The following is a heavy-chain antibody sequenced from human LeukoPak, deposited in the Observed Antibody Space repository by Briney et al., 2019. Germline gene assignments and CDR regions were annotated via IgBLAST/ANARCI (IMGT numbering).Heavy chain of an antibody. CDR1: GGSFSGYY. Sequence: PSETLSLTCAVYGGSFSGYYWSWIRQPPGKGLEWIGEINHSGSTNYNPSLKSRVTISVDTSKKQFSLKLTSATAVDTAVYYCARGDDYKSTLFDYWGQGTLVTVSS. D-gene: IGHD5-12*01. J-gene: IGHJ4*02. CDR2: INHSGST. V-gene: IGHV4-34*01. CDR3: ARGDDYKSTLFDY.